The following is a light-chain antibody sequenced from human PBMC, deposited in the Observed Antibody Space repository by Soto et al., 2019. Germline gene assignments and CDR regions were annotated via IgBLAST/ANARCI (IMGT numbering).Light chain of an antibody. CDR2: VGTGGIVG. V-gene: IGLV9-49*01. Sequence: QLVLTQPPSASASLGASVTLTCTLSSGYSNYKVDWYQQRPGKGPRFVMRVGTGGIVGSKGDGIPDRFSVLHSGLNRYLTIKNIQEEDESDYHCGADHGSARNFVVVFGGGTKVTVL. J-gene: IGLJ2*01. CDR3: GADHGSARNFVVV. CDR1: SGYSNYK.